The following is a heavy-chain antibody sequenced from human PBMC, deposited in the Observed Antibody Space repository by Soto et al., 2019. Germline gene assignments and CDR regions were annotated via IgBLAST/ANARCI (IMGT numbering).Heavy chain of an antibody. CDR2: IYYSGST. D-gene: IGHD3-3*01. Sequence: PSETLSLTCTVSGGSISSSSYYWGWIRQPPGKGLEWIGSIYYSGSTYYNPSLKSRVTISVDTSKNQFSLKLSSVTAADTAVYYCARHLTIFGVVMSSYFDYWGQGTLVTVSS. CDR1: GGSISSSSYY. CDR3: ARHLTIFGVVMSSYFDY. V-gene: IGHV4-39*01. J-gene: IGHJ4*02.